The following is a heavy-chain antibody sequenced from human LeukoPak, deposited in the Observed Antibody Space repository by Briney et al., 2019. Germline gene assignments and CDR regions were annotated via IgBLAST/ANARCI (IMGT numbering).Heavy chain of an antibody. CDR2: IYNSGST. D-gene: IGHD3-9*01. V-gene: IGHV4-59*08. CDR3: ARAPRGSYDILTGYFWSDYYYYGMDV. J-gene: IGHJ6*02. Sequence: SETLSLTCTVSGGSISNSYWSWIRQVPGKGLEWIGFIYNSGSTNYNPSLKSRVTISVDTSKNQFSLRLSSVTAADTAVYYCARAPRGSYDILTGYFWSDYYYYGMDVWGQGTTVTVSS. CDR1: GGSISNSY.